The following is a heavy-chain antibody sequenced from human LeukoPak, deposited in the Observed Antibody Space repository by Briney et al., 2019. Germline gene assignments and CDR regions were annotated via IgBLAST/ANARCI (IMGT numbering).Heavy chain of an antibody. D-gene: IGHD3-22*01. CDR2: IKSKTDGGTT. V-gene: IGHV3-15*01. CDR3: TKTRPDSSAWIDY. J-gene: IGHJ4*02. CDR1: GFTFSNAW. Sequence: GGSLRLTCAASGFTFSNAWMTWARQPPGKGLEWVGRIKSKTDGGTTDYVAPVKGSFTISRDDSKNTLYLHMNSLKTDDTAVYYYTKTRPDSSAWIDYWGQGTLVTVSS.